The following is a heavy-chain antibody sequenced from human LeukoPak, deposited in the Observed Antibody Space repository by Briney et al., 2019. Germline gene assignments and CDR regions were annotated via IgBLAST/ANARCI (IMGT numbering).Heavy chain of an antibody. CDR1: GFSFSNYA. J-gene: IGHJ6*02. CDR3: AKNYHYGLDV. CDR2: TNNGGSST. V-gene: IGHV3-23*01. Sequence: PGGSLRLSCAASGFSFSNYAMSWVRQAPGKGLEWVSSTNNGGSSTHYADSVKGRFTISRDNSKNTLYLQLNSVTAEDTAVYYCAKNYHYGLDVWGRGTTVAVSS.